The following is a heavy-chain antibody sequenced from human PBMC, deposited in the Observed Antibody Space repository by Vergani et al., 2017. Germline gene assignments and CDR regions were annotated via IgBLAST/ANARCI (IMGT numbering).Heavy chain of an antibody. CDR3: ARAPYXGYCSGDSCYSEYWYFDL. J-gene: IGHJ2*01. CDR2: IGTAGDT. D-gene: IGHD2-15*01. V-gene: IGHV3-13*01. Sequence: EVQLVESGGGLVQPGGSLRLSCAASGFTFSSYDMHWVRQAPGKGLEWVSAIGTAGDTYYPVSVKGRFTISRENDKNSMYLQKNSLRAGDTAVYYCARAPYXGYCSGDSCYSEYWYFDLWGRGTLVTVSS. CDR1: GFTFSSYD.